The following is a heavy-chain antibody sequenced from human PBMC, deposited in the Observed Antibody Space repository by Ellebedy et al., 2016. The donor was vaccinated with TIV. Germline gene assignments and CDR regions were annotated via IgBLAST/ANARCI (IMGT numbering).Heavy chain of an antibody. J-gene: IGHJ4*02. CDR1: GFSFNNYW. D-gene: IGHD4-23*01. CDR3: VRGAGWVTDY. CDR2: IKQDGSEQ. Sequence: PGGSLRLSCAASGFSFNNYWMNWARQAPGKGLEWVANIKQDGSEQYYVDSVKGQFTISRDNAKNSLYLQMNSLRGEDTAMYYCVRGAGWVTDYWGQGTLVTVSS. V-gene: IGHV3-7*03.